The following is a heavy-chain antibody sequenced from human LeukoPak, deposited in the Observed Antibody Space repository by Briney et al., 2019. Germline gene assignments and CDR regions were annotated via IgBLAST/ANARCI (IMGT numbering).Heavy chain of an antibody. CDR1: GFTFSTFA. CDR2: ISGSGDTT. J-gene: IGHJ3*02. V-gene: IGHV3-23*01. CDR3: AKDFLGTVPDVFDI. Sequence: PGGSPRLSCTASGFTFSTFAMGWVRQAPGKGLQWVSGISGSGDTTYYADSVKGRFAISRDNSENTLYLQMNRLRDEDTAVYHCAKDFLGTVPDVFDIWGQGTMVTVSS. D-gene: IGHD7-27*01.